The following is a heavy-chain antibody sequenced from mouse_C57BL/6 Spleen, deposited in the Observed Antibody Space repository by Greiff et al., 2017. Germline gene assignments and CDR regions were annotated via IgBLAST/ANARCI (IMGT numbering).Heavy chain of an antibody. Sequence: QVQLQQPGAELVRPGSSVKLSCKASGYTFTSYWMDWVKQRPGQGLEWIGNIYPSDSETHYNQKFKDKATLTVDKSSSTAYMQLSSLTSEDSAVYYCATRQWLRDYAMDYWGRGTSVTVSS. CDR2: IYPSDSET. CDR1: GYTFTSYW. J-gene: IGHJ4*01. CDR3: ATRQWLRDYAMDY. V-gene: IGHV1-61*01. D-gene: IGHD2-2*01.